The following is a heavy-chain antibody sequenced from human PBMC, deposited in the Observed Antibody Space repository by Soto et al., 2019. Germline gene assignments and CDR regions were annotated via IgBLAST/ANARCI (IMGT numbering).Heavy chain of an antibody. D-gene: IGHD7-27*01. CDR1: GGSISSGGYF. V-gene: IGHV4-30-4*01. CDR3: ARGPSGDKVDY. CDR2: IYHGGTI. J-gene: IGHJ4*02. Sequence: QVQLQESGPGLVKPSQTLSLTCTVSGGSISSGGYFWSWIRQPPDQGREWSGHIYHGGTIYNNPSLNSRITISVDTSKAQFSLKLSSVTAADTAVYYCARGPSGDKVDYWGQGILVTVSS.